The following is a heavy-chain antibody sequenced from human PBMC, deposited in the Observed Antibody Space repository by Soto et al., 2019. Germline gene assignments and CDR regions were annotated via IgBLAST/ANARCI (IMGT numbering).Heavy chain of an antibody. V-gene: IGHV3-48*02. CDR3: ARDRVGMNCISTSCSGYNWFDP. Sequence: SGGSLRLSCAASGSTFSSYSMNWVRQAPGKGLEWVSYISSSSSTIYYADSVKGRFTISRDNAKNSLYLQMNSLRDEGTAVYYCARDRVGMNCISTSCSGYNWFDPWGQGTLVTVSS. CDR2: ISSSSSTI. CDR1: GSTFSSYS. J-gene: IGHJ5*02. D-gene: IGHD2-2*01.